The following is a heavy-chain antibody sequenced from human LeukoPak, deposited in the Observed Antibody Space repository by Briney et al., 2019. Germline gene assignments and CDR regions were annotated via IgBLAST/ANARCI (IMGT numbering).Heavy chain of an antibody. Sequence: PSETLSLTCTVSGGSISSSSYYWGWIRQPRGKGLEWIGSIYYSGSTYYNPSLKSRVTISVDTSKNQFSLKLSSVTAADTAVYYCARHSATFFTYYFDYWGQGTLVTVSS. CDR2: IYYSGST. CDR3: ARHSATFFTYYFDY. CDR1: GGSISSSSYY. V-gene: IGHV4-39*01. D-gene: IGHD3-16*01. J-gene: IGHJ4*02.